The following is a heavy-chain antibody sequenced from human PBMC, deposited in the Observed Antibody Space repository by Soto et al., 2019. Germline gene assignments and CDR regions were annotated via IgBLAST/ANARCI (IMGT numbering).Heavy chain of an antibody. CDR2: INADGRTT. CDR3: ARDFTTAETPGDDFDY. V-gene: IGHV3-74*01. Sequence: EVQLVESGGGLVQPGGSLRLSCAVSGFTFGNYWMHWVRQPPGRGLMWVARINADGRTTSYADSVEGRFTISRDNAKNTLSLEMNSLRAEATAIYYCARDFTTAETPGDDFDYWGQGTLVTVSS. CDR1: GFTFGNYW. J-gene: IGHJ4*02. D-gene: IGHD4-17*01.